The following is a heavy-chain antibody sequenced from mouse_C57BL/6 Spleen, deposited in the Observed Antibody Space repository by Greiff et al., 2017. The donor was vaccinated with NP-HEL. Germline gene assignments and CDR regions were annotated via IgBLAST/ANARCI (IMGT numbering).Heavy chain of an antibody. CDR1: GYTFTSYG. CDR2: IYPRSGNT. Sequence: VQLQQSGAELARPGASVKLSCKASGYTFTSYGISWVKQRTGQGLEWIGEIYPRSGNTYYNEKFKGKATLTADKSSSTAYMELRSLTSEDSAVYFCARSSTTVVAWYYFDYWGQGTTLTVSS. V-gene: IGHV1-81*01. D-gene: IGHD1-1*01. J-gene: IGHJ2*01. CDR3: ARSSTTVVAWYYFDY.